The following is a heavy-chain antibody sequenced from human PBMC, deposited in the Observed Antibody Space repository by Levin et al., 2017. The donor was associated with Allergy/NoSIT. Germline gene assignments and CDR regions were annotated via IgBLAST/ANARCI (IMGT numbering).Heavy chain of an antibody. CDR2: ISAYNGNT. CDR3: AREGRGYSYGYWFDY. D-gene: IGHD5-18*01. V-gene: IGHV1-18*01. CDR1: GYTFTSYG. J-gene: IGHJ4*02. Sequence: ASVKVSCKASGYTFTSYGISWVRQAPGQGLEWMGWISAYNGNTNYAQKLQGRVTMTTDTSTSTAYMELRSLRSDDTAVYYCAREGRGYSYGYWFDYWGQGTLVTVSS.